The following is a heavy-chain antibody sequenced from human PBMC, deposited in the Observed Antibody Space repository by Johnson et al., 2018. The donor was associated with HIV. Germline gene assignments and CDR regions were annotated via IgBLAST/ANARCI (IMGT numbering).Heavy chain of an antibody. CDR2: ITGSGTVV. V-gene: IGHV3-11*04. CDR1: GFTFSDYY. D-gene: IGHD3-3*01. CDR3: AKGLAAFFAFDI. J-gene: IGHJ3*02. Sequence: VQLVESGGGLVQPGGSLRLSCAASGFTFSDYYMSWIRQAPGKGLEWVSYITGSGTVVYYADSVKGRFTISRDNAKNSLYLQMNSLRAEDTAVYYCAKGLAAFFAFDIWGQGTMVTVSS.